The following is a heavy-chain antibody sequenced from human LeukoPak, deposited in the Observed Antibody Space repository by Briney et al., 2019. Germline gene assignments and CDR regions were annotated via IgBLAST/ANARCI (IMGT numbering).Heavy chain of an antibody. CDR1: GGSISSYY. D-gene: IGHD2-21*01. CDR2: IYYSGST. Sequence: PSETLSLTCTVSGGSISSYYWSWIGQPPGKGLDWIGYIYYSGSTNDNPSLKSRVTISVDTSKNQFALKLSSVTAADMAVYYCARVMYSIEDLHEALDIWGQGTMVTVSS. V-gene: IGHV4-59*01. J-gene: IGHJ3*02. CDR3: ARVMYSIEDLHEALDI.